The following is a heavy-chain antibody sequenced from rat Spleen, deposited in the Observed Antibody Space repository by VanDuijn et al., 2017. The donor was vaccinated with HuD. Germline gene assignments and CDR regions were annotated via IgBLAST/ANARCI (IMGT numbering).Heavy chain of an antibody. Sequence: EVQLVESGGGLVQPGRSLKLSCVASGFTFNNYWMTWIRQAPGKGLEWVASITNTGRSTYYPDSVRGRFAISRDTAENTLYLQMSSLRSEDTATYYCARHEDYSGLDYWGQGVMVTVSS. CDR3: ARHEDYSGLDY. J-gene: IGHJ2*01. CDR2: ITNTGRST. V-gene: IGHV5-31*01. D-gene: IGHD1-1*01. CDR1: GFTFNNYW.